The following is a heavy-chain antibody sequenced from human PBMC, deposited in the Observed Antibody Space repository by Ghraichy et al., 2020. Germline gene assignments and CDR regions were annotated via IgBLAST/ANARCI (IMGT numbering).Heavy chain of an antibody. V-gene: IGHV4-34*01. CDR2: INHSGST. CDR1: GGSFSGYY. D-gene: IGHD3-10*01. CDR3: ARRNEGVTFGYYYYGMDV. Sequence: SETLSLTCAVYGGSFSGYYWSWIRQPPGKGLEWIGEINHSGSTNYNPSLKSRVTISVDTSKNQFSLKLSSVTAADTAVYYCARRNEGVTFGYYYYGMDVWGQGTTVTVSS. J-gene: IGHJ6*02.